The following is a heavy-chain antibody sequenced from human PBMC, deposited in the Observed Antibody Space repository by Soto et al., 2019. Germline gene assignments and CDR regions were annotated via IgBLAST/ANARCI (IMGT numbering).Heavy chain of an antibody. CDR1: GFTFSSYA. V-gene: IGHV3-23*01. D-gene: IGHD3-22*01. J-gene: IGHJ4*02. CDR3: ANPPGPITMIVVPHGY. Sequence: GGSLRLSCAASGFTFSSYAMSWVRQAPGKGLEWVSAISGSGGSTYYTDSVKGRFTISRDNSKNTLYLQMNSLRAEDTAVYYCANPPGPITMIVVPHGYWGQGTLVTVSS. CDR2: ISGSGGST.